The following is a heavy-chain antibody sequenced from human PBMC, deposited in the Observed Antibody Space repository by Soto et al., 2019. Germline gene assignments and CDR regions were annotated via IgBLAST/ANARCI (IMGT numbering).Heavy chain of an antibody. Sequence: PSETLSLTCTVSGASISVHSYYWTWIRQPPGKGLEWIGSSYYSGTTYFNPSLKSRATISVDTSKNQFSMRLTSVTAADTAIYYCTRRYNWNANYLDPWGPGAMVTVYS. CDR2: SYYSGTT. CDR3: TRRYNWNANYLDP. V-gene: IGHV4-39*01. D-gene: IGHD1-20*01. J-gene: IGHJ5*02. CDR1: GASISVHSYY.